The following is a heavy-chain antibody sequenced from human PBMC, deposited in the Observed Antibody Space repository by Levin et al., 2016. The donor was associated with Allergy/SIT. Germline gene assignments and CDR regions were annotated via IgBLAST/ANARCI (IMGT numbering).Heavy chain of an antibody. CDR2: IIPILGIA. D-gene: IGHD6-6*01. Sequence: WVRQAPGQGLEWMGRIIPILGIANYAQKFQGRVTITADKSTSTAYMELSSLRSEDTAVYYCASPQYSSSSYYYYGMDVWGQGTTVTVSS. J-gene: IGHJ6*02. CDR3: ASPQYSSSSYYYYGMDV. V-gene: IGHV1-69*02.